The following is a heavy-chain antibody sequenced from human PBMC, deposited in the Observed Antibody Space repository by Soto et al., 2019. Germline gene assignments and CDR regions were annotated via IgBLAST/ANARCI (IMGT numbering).Heavy chain of an antibody. CDR3: ARDRYCSGGSCYPYYYYYMDV. Sequence: GASVKVSCKASGYTFTSYGISWVRQAPGQGLEGMGWISAYNGNTNYAQKLQGRVTMTTDTSTSTAHMELRSLRSDDTAVYYCARDRYCSGGSCYPYYYYYMDVWGKGTTVTVSS. CDR2: ISAYNGNT. V-gene: IGHV1-18*01. CDR1: GYTFTSYG. J-gene: IGHJ6*03. D-gene: IGHD2-15*01.